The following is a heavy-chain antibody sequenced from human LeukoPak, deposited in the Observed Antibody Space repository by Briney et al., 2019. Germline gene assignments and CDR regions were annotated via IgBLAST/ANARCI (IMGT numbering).Heavy chain of an antibody. CDR3: YAYSSSWYSYYGMDV. Sequence: SETLSLTCAVYGGSFSGYYWSWIRQPPGKGLEWIGEINHSGSTNYNPSLKSRVTISVDTSKNQFSLKLSSVTAADTAVYYCYAYSSSWYSYYGMDVWGQGTTVIVSS. D-gene: IGHD6-13*01. CDR1: GGSFSGYY. CDR2: INHSGST. V-gene: IGHV4-34*01. J-gene: IGHJ6*02.